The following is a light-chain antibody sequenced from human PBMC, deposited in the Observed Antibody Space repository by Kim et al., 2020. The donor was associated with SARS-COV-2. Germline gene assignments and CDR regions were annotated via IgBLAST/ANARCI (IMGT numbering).Light chain of an antibody. CDR1: QSVLYSSNNKNY. Sequence: DIVMTQSPDSLAVSLGERATINCKSSQSVLYSSNNKNYSAWYQQKPGQPPKLLIYWASTRESGVPDRFSGSGSGTDFTLTISSLQTEDVAVYYCNLYYSTPWTFGQGTKVDIK. CDR2: WAS. CDR3: NLYYSTPWT. J-gene: IGKJ1*01. V-gene: IGKV4-1*01.